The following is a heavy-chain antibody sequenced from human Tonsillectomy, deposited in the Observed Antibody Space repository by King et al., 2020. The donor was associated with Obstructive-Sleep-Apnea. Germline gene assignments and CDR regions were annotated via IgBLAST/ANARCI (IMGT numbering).Heavy chain of an antibody. J-gene: IGHJ4*02. Sequence: QLQESGPGLVKPSDTLSLTCAVSGYSISTSNWWGWIRQPPGKGLEWIGYIYYNGSTYYNPSLKSRVTMSVDTSKNQFSLKLSSVTAVDTAVYYCARSRGVELPSPVDYWGQGTLVTVSS. D-gene: IGHD1-26*01. V-gene: IGHV4-28*01. CDR1: GYSISTSNW. CDR2: IYYNGST. CDR3: ARSRGVELPSPVDY.